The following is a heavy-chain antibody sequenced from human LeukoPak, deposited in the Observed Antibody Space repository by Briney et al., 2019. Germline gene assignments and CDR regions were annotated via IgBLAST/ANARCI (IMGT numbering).Heavy chain of an antibody. CDR1: GDSFSGFC. Sequence: SETLSLTCAVSGDSFSGFCWTWIRQPPGKGLEWIGEINHSGSTKYNPSLKSRVTISIDTSKNQFSLKLSSVTAADTAVYYCARRPGYGGSSRIYFDSWDQGTLVTVSS. CDR3: ARRPGYGGSSRIYFDS. D-gene: IGHD6-6*01. J-gene: IGHJ4*02. V-gene: IGHV4-34*01. CDR2: INHSGST.